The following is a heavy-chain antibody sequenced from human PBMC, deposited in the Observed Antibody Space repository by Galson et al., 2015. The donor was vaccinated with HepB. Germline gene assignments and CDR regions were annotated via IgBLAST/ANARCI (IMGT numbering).Heavy chain of an antibody. CDR1: GYSFTSYW. D-gene: IGHD6-19*01. J-gene: IGHJ6*02. V-gene: IGHV5-10-1*01. CDR3: ARRSSGWDNGHNYYYGMDV. Sequence: QSGAEVKKPGESLRISCKGSGYSFTSYWISWVRQMPGKGLEWMGRIDPSDSYTNYSPSFQGHVTISADKSISTAYLQWSSLKASDTAMYYCARRSSGWDNGHNYYYGMDVWGQGTTVTVSS. CDR2: IDPSDSYT.